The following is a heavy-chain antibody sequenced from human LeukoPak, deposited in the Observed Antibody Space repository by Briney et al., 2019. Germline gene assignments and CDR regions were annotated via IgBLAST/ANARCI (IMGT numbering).Heavy chain of an antibody. CDR1: GGSFSGYY. J-gene: IGHJ5*02. V-gene: IGHV4-34*01. D-gene: IGHD3-16*01. Sequence: SETPSLTCAVYGGSFSGYYWSWIRQPPGKGLEWIGEINHSGSTYYNPSLKSRVTISVDTSKNHFSLKLSSVTAADTAVYYCARHYGPWGQGTLVTVSS. CDR2: INHSGST. CDR3: ARHYGP.